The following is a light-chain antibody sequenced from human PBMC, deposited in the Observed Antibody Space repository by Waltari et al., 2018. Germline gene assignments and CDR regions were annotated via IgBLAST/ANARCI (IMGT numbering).Light chain of an antibody. CDR3: CSYSTSGSIL. CDR1: NSDVGSYDF. CDR2: EVT. J-gene: IGLJ2*01. V-gene: IGLV2-23*02. Sequence: QSALTQPASVSGSAGQSLTISCTGTNSDVGSYDFVSWYQQHPGKVPKVMIYEVTKRPSGVSDRFSGSKSGNTASLTISGLQAEDEADYYCCSYSTSGSILFGGGSKLTVL.